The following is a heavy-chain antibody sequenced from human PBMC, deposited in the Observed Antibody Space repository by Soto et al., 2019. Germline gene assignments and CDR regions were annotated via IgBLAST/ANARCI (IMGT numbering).Heavy chain of an antibody. CDR2: IYPGDSDT. J-gene: IGHJ4*01. D-gene: IGHD3-10*01. CDR1: GYSFTTYW. CDR3: ARHSTSAPKDY. V-gene: IGHV5-51*01. Sequence: GESLKISCKCSGYSFTTYWIAWVRQMPGKGLGWVGIIYPGDSDTRYSPSFEGHVTISVDKSISTAFLQWNSLKASDNAIYYCARHSTSAPKDYWGQGTLVTVSS.